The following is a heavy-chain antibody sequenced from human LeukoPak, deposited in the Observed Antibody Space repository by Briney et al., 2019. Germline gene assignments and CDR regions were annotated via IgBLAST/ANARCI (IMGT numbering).Heavy chain of an antibody. V-gene: IGHV4-59*08. CDR3: ARQSNVLLWFGESLFDY. CDR2: IYYSGST. CDR1: AGSISNYY. D-gene: IGHD3-10*01. J-gene: IGHJ4*02. Sequence: SVTLSLTCNVSAGSISNYYWTWIRQPPGEGLEWIGYIYYSGSTNYNPSLKSRVTISIDTSKNQFSLKLSSVTAADTAVYYCARQSNVLLWFGESLFDYWGQGTLVTVSS.